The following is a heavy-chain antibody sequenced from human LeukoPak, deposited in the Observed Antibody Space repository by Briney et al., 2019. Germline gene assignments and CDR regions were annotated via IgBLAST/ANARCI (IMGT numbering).Heavy chain of an antibody. CDR3: ARAPYYANSYGYDSYYYGMDV. CDR2: INHSGST. D-gene: IGHD5-18*01. V-gene: IGHV4-34*01. Sequence: SETLSLTCAVYGGSFSGYYWSWIRQPPGKGLEWIGEINHSGSTNYNPSLKSRVTISVDTSKNQFSLKLSSVTAADTAVYYCARAPYYANSYGYDSYYYGMDVWGQGTTVTVSS. J-gene: IGHJ6*02. CDR1: GGSFSGYY.